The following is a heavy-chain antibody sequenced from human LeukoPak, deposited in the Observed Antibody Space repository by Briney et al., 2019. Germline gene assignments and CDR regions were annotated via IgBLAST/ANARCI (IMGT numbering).Heavy chain of an antibody. V-gene: IGHV4-30-4*01. CDR3: ARVHRVAGLDY. Sequence: SETLSLTCTVFGDSISGGDCYWSWIRQPPGKGLEWIGYIFSGNTYYNPSLQSRLSLSVDTSKNQFSLRLSSVTAADTALYFCARVHRVAGLDYWGQGTLVTVSS. J-gene: IGHJ4*02. D-gene: IGHD6-19*01. CDR1: GDSISGGDCY. CDR2: IFSGNT.